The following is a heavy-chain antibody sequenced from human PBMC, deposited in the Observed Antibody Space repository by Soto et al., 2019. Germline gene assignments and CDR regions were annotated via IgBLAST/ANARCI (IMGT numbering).Heavy chain of an antibody. CDR1: GFTFSDYA. J-gene: IGHJ4*02. V-gene: IGHV3-30*18. CDR2: VSHDGRNT. D-gene: IGHD6-19*01. CDR3: VKGRRQWLVTSDFNY. Sequence: VQLVESGGGVVQPGRSLRLSCAASGFTFSDYAMHWVRQAPGKGLEWVAVVSHDGRNTHYADSVKGRFTIARDSSKNEVSLEMTSLRAEDTAVYYGVKGRRQWLVTSDFNYWGQGALVTVSS.